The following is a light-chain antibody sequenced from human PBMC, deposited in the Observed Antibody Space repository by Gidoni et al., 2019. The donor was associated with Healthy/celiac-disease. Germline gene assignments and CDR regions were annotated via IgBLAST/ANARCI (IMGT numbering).Light chain of an antibody. CDR2: GAS. CDR1: QSVSSN. Sequence: EIAMTQSPATLSVSPGERATLSCRASQSVSSNLAWYQQKPGQAPRLLIYGASTRATAIPARFSGSGSGTEFTLTISSLQSEDFALYYCQQYNNWPRVTFGQGTRLEIK. V-gene: IGKV3-15*01. J-gene: IGKJ5*01. CDR3: QQYNNWPRVT.